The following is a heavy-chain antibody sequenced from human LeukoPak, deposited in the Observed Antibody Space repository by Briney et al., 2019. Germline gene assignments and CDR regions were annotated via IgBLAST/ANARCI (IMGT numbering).Heavy chain of an antibody. D-gene: IGHD3-10*01. J-gene: IGHJ4*02. CDR2: ISSSSSYI. V-gene: IGHV3-21*01. CDR3: ARDRSPGNFDY. Sequence: GGSLRLSCAASGFTFSSYSMNWVRQAPGKGLEWVSTISSSSSYINYADSVKGRFTISRDNAKNSLYLQMNSLRAEDTAVYYCARDRSPGNFDYWGQGTLVTVSS. CDR1: GFTFSSYS.